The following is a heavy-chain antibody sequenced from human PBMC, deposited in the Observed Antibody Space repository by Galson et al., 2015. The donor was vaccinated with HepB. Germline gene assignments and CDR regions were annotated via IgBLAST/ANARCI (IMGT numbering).Heavy chain of an antibody. J-gene: IGHJ4*02. Sequence: SLRLSCAASGFTFSSLSMNWVRQAPGKGLEWVSYISSSSRTTYYVDSVKGRFTIPRDIAKNSLYLQMNSLRVEDTAVYYCARENDYFFDYWGQGILVTVSS. V-gene: IGHV3-48*01. CDR3: ARENDYFFDY. CDR2: ISSSSRTT. D-gene: IGHD1-1*01. CDR1: GFTFSSLS.